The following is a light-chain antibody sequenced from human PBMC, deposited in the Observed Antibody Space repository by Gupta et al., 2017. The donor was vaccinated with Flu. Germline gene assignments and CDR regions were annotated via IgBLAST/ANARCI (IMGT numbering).Light chain of an antibody. J-gene: IGKJ4*01. V-gene: IGKV1-9*01. CDR1: QDFGSD. Sequence: AVGDRVTITCRASQDFGSDLAFYQQKPGKAPKLLIYTASILESGVPSRFSGSKSGTEFTLTVSSLHPEDFAGYYCQQLNSFPLTFGGGTKVEIK. CDR2: TAS. CDR3: QQLNSFPLT.